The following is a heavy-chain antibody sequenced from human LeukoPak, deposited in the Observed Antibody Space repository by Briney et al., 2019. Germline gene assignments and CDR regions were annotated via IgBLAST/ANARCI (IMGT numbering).Heavy chain of an antibody. Sequence: ASVKVSCKASGYTFTCYYMHWVRQAPGQGLEWMGWINPNSGGTNYAQKFQGRVTMTRDTSISTAYMELSRLRSDDTAVYYCARVGLHQGWFDPWGQGTLVTVSS. J-gene: IGHJ5*02. CDR3: ARVGLHQGWFDP. V-gene: IGHV1-2*02. CDR2: INPNSGGT. CDR1: GYTFTCYY. D-gene: IGHD2-2*01.